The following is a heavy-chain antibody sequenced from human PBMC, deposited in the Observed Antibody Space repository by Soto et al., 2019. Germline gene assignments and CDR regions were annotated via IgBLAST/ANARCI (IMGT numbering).Heavy chain of an antibody. D-gene: IGHD2-2*01. CDR2: IYYSGST. Sequence: QVQLHESGPGLVKPSQTLSLTCTVSGGSISSGGYYWSWIRQHPWKGLECIGYIYYSGSTYSNPSRKCRVILSLDTSTTQFSLKLSSVTAADTAVYYCASSSTRVNYFDYCGQVTLVTVSS. J-gene: IGHJ4*01. V-gene: IGHV4-31*03. CDR3: ASSSTRVNYFDY. CDR1: GGSISSGGYY.